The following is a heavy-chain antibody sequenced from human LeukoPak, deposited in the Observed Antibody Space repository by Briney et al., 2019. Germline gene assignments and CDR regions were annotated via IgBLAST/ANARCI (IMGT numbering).Heavy chain of an antibody. Sequence: SETLSLTCTVSGGPISSSYWSWIRQPAGKGLEWIGRIYSSGSSNYNPSLKSRVTMSVDTSKNQFSLELSSVTAADTAVYYCARGCVVSSGTGFDYWGQGTLVTVSS. CDR1: GGPISSSY. CDR2: IYSSGSS. D-gene: IGHD2-8*02. J-gene: IGHJ4*02. CDR3: ARGCVVSSGTGFDY. V-gene: IGHV4-4*07.